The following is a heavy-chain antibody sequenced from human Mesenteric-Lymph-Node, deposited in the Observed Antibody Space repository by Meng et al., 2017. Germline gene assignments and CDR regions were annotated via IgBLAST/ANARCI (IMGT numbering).Heavy chain of an antibody. Sequence: GGSLRLSCAASGFSFSSYWMSWVRQAPGKGLEWVANIKQDGTEEYYADSVRGRFSISRDNAKNSLYLQMNNLRGEDTAVYSCAREGYGSGSSVDYWGQGTLVTVSS. J-gene: IGHJ4*02. CDR2: IKQDGTEE. CDR3: AREGYGSGSSVDY. CDR1: GFSFSSYW. V-gene: IGHV3-7*01. D-gene: IGHD3-10*01.